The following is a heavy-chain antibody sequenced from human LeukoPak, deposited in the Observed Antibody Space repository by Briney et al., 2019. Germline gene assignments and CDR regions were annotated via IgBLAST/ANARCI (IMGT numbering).Heavy chain of an antibody. J-gene: IGHJ4*02. D-gene: IGHD5-24*01. CDR3: ANSYNFDY. CDR1: GGSISSSSYY. V-gene: IGHV4-39*01. Sequence: PSETLSLTCTVSGGSISSSSYYWGWIRQPPGKGLEWIGSIHYSGSTYYNPSLKSRVTISVDTSKNQFSLKLSSVTAADTAVYYCANSYNFDYWGQGTLVTVSS. CDR2: IHYSGST.